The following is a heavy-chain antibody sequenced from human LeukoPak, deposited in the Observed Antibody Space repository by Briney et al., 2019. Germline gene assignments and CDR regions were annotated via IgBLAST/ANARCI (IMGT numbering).Heavy chain of an antibody. V-gene: IGHV4-38-2*02. Sequence: SETLSLTCTVSGYSITSAYYWGWIRQPPGKGLEWIGEINHSGSTNYNPSLKSRVTISVDTSKNQFSLKLSSVTAADTAVYYCARRAIAAAGTHFDYWGQGTLVTVSS. J-gene: IGHJ4*02. CDR3: ARRAIAAAGTHFDY. D-gene: IGHD6-13*01. CDR2: INHSGST. CDR1: GYSITSAYY.